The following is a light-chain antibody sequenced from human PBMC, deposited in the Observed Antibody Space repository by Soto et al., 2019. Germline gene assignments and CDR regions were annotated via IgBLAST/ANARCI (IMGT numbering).Light chain of an antibody. J-gene: IGKJ2*01. CDR3: QQRSNWPRT. CDR1: QRVSSY. CDR2: DAS. V-gene: IGKV3-11*01. Sequence: EIVLTQSPATLSLSPGERATISCRASQRVSSYLAWYQQKPGQAPRLLIYDASNRATGIPARFSGSGSGTDFTLTISSLEPEDFAVYYCQQRSNWPRTFGQGTKLEIK.